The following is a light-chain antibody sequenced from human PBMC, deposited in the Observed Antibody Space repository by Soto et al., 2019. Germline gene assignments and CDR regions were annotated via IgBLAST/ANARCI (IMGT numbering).Light chain of an antibody. V-gene: IGLV1-47*01. CDR2: RNN. CDR3: AAWDDSLSGYV. Sequence: QSVLTQPPSASGTPGQRVTISCSGSSSNIGSNYAYWYQQLPGTAPSLLIYRNNQRPSGVPDRFSGSKSGTSASLAISGLRSEDEADYYCAAWDDSLSGYVFRTGTKVTVL. CDR1: SSNIGSNY. J-gene: IGLJ1*01.